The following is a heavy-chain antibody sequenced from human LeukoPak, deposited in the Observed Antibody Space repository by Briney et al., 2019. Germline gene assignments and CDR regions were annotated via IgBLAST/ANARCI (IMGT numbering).Heavy chain of an antibody. CDR1: GYTFTSYD. V-gene: IGHV1-8*01. J-gene: IGHJ4*02. CDR2: MNPNSGNT. D-gene: IGHD2-21*02. CDR3: ARLELGGDWGLDY. Sequence: ASVKVSCKASGYTFTSYDINLIRQATGPWLDCMGWMNPNSGNTGYAQKFQGRVTMTRNTSISTAYMELSSLRSEDTAVYYCARLELGGDWGLDYWGQGTLVTVSS.